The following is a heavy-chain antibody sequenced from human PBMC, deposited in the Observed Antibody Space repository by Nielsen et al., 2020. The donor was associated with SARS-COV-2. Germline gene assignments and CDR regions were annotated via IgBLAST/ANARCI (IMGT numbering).Heavy chain of an antibody. J-gene: IGHJ6*02. D-gene: IGHD3-3*01. CDR2: ISWNSGSI. CDR3: AREGSGYPIPFYYYGMDV. Sequence: SLKISCAASGFTFDDYAMHWVRQAPGKGLEWVSGISWNSGSIGYADSVKGRFTISRDNAKNSLYLQMNSLRAEDTAVYYCAREGSGYPIPFYYYGMDVWGQGTTVTVSS. CDR1: GFTFDDYA. V-gene: IGHV3-9*01.